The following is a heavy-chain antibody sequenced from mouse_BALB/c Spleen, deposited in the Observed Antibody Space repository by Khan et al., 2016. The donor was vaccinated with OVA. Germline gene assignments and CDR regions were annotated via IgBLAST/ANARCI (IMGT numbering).Heavy chain of an antibody. CDR2: INPSTAYT. J-gene: IGHJ2*01. V-gene: IGHV1-7*01. CDR3: ARRGLRWDFDY. Sequence: QMQLEESGVELAKPGASVKMSCKASGYTFINYWILWVKQRPGQGLEWIGYINPSTAYTEYNQNFKDKATLTADKSSRTAYMQLSSLTSEDSAVYYCARRGLRWDFDYWGQGTTLTVSS. CDR1: GYTFINYW. D-gene: IGHD1-1*01.